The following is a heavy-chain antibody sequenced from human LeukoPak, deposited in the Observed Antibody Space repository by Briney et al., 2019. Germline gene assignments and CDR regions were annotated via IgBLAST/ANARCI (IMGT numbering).Heavy chain of an antibody. D-gene: IGHD3-22*01. CDR3: ARGLDGYFDY. V-gene: IGHV4-30-2*01. CDR1: GGSISSGGYS. J-gene: IGHJ4*02. Sequence: SETLSLTCAVSGGSISSGGYSWSWIRQPPGKGLEWIGYIYHSGSTYYNPSLKSRVTISVDRSKNQFSLKLSSVTAADTAVYYCARGLDGYFDYWGQGTLVTVSS. CDR2: IYHSGST.